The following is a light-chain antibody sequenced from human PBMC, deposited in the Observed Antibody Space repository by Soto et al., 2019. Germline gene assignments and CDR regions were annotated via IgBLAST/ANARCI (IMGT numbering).Light chain of an antibody. CDR1: QSISSW. Sequence: IQMTQSPSTLSASVGDRVSITCRASQSISSWLAWYQQKPGKAPKLLIYDASSLESGVPSRFSGSGSGTEFTLTISSLQPDDFATYYCQQYNSYSPRWTFGQGTKVDI. CDR3: QQYNSYSPRWT. V-gene: IGKV1-5*01. J-gene: IGKJ1*01. CDR2: DAS.